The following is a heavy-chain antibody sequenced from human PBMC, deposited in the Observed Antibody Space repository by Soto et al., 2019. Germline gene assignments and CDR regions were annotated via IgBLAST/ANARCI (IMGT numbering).Heavy chain of an antibody. CDR3: ARDVSYSSSWYAFDI. V-gene: IGHV3-21*01. CDR2: ISSSSSYI. CDR1: GFTFRSYS. D-gene: IGHD6-13*01. Sequence: GGSLRLSCAASGFTFRSYSMNWVRQAPGKGLEWVSSISSSSSYIYYADSVKGRFTISRDNAKNSLYLQMNSLRAEDTAVYYCARDVSYSSSWYAFDIWGQGTMVTVSS. J-gene: IGHJ3*02.